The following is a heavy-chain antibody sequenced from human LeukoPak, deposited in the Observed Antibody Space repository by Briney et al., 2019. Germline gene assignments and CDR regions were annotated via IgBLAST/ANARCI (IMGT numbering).Heavy chain of an antibody. CDR1: GSIFSNYW. D-gene: IGHD4-17*01. CDR3: ARQTTVTTQSDY. V-gene: IGHV5-10-1*01. J-gene: IGHJ4*02. Sequence: GESLQISCEGSGSIFSNYWISWVRQLPGKGLEWMGRIDPIDSYTNYSPSFQGHVTFSVDKSINTAYLQWSSLKASDTAMYYCARQTTVTTQSDYWGQGTLVTVSS. CDR2: IDPIDSYT.